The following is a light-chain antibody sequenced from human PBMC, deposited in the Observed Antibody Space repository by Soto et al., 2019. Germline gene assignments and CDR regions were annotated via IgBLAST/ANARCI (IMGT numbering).Light chain of an antibody. CDR1: QSVSDIY. J-gene: IGKJ3*01. Sequence: EIVLTQSPGTLSLSPGERATLSCRASQSVSDIYLAWYQHKPGQNPRLLISASNRATCIPDRYSGSESGTDFNITINRLEPEDFAVYYCQHYGTSDLFGPWNKVEIK. CDR3: QHYGTSDL. V-gene: IGKV3-20*01. CDR2: AS.